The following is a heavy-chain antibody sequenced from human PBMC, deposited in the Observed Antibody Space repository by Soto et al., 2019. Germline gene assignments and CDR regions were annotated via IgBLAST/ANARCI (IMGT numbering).Heavy chain of an antibody. J-gene: IGHJ4*02. CDR1: GFSLSTDGVC. Sequence: SGPTLVNPTQTLTLPCPVSGFSLSTDGVCVGWIRQPPGKALEWLVAIKWDDDKRYSPSLESRVTITKDTSKNQVVLTMTNMDPVDTATYYCAHSSKSYLAGERETYYFDYWGQGTLVTVSS. V-gene: IGHV2-5*02. CDR3: AHSSKSYLAGERETYYFDY. D-gene: IGHD3-16*02. CDR2: IKWDDDK.